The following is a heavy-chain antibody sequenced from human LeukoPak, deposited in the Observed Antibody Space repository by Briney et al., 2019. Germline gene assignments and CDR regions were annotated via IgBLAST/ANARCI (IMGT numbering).Heavy chain of an antibody. J-gene: IGHJ5*02. Sequence: ASVKVSCKASGGTVSIYAISWVRQAPGQGLEWVGGIIPLFGTVSYAQRFRDRVTITADEFGDTVYMELRNLRSEDTAVFYCARDQGPRRNWIDAGDGFDPWGQGTLVTVSS. CDR2: IIPLFGTV. D-gene: IGHD1-1*01. CDR1: GGTVSIYA. V-gene: IGHV1-69*01. CDR3: ARDQGPRRNWIDAGDGFDP.